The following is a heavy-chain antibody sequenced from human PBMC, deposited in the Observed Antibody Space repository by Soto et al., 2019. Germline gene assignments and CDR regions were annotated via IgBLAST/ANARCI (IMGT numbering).Heavy chain of an antibody. CDR1: GFTFSSYG. CDR3: AKDPGNGDYGAFDY. D-gene: IGHD4-17*01. J-gene: IGHJ4*02. CDR2: ISYDGSNK. Sequence: GGSLRLSCAASGFTFSSYGMHWVRQAPGKGLEWVAVISYDGSNKYYADSVKGRFTISRDNPKNTLYLQMNSLRAEDTAVYYCAKDPGNGDYGAFDYWGQGTLVTVSS. V-gene: IGHV3-30*18.